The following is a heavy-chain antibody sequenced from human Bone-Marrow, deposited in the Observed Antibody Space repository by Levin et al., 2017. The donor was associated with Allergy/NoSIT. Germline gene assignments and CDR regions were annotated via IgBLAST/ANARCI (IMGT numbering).Heavy chain of an antibody. CDR1: GGTFSSYA. Sequence: SVKVSCKASGGTFSSYAISWVRQAPGQGLEWMGGIIPIFGTANYAQKFQGRVTITADESTSTAYMELSSLRSEDTAVYYCARSGDYGGNSVGEFDIWGQGTMVTVSS. D-gene: IGHD4-23*01. V-gene: IGHV1-69*13. CDR3: ARSGDYGGNSVGEFDI. J-gene: IGHJ3*02. CDR2: IIPIFGTA.